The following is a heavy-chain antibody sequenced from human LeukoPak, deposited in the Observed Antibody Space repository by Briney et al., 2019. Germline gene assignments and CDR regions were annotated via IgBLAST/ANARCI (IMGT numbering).Heavy chain of an antibody. D-gene: IGHD2-21*01. J-gene: IGHJ4*02. CDR1: GFTFRDYG. CDR2: ISYDGSNK. CDR3: AKVRDCGGDCLDY. Sequence: GRSLRLSCAASGFTFRDYGMHWVREAPGKGLEGVASISYDGSNKVYADSVKGRFTISRDNSKSTLYLQMNSLRAEDTAVYYCAKVRDCGGDCLDYWGQGTLVTVSS. V-gene: IGHV3-30*18.